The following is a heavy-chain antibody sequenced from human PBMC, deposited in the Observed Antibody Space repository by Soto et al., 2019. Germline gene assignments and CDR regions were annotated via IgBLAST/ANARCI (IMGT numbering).Heavy chain of an antibody. D-gene: IGHD2-21*02. CDR2: INSDSGST. V-gene: IGHV3-74*01. Sequence: PGGSRRPSCTVLGLTFRGYWMHWVCKAPGKGLVWVSGINSDSGSTSYEDSVKGRFNSHRDNAKNTLYLQMNSLRAEDTAVYYCARGAYCGGDCYPRADAFDIWGQGTMVTVSS. J-gene: IGHJ3*02. CDR1: GLTFRGYW. CDR3: ARGAYCGGDCYPRADAFDI.